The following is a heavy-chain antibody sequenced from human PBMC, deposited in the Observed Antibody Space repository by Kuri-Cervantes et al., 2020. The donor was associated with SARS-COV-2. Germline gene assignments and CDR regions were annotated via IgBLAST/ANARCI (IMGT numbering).Heavy chain of an antibody. V-gene: IGHV4-59*08. D-gene: IGHD3-3*01. Sequence: SETLSLTCTVSGGSISSYYWSWIRQPPGKGLEWIGYIYYSGSTYYNPSLKSRVTISVDTSKNQFSLKLSSVTAADTAVYYCASPLLRFLEWPAFDYWGQGTLVTVSS. CDR1: GGSISSYY. CDR3: ASPLLRFLEWPAFDY. J-gene: IGHJ4*02. CDR2: IYYSGST.